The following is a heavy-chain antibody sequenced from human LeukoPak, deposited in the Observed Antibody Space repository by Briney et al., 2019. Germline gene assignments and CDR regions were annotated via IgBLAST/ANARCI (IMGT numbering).Heavy chain of an antibody. CDR1: GGSFSNYY. Sequence: SETLSLTCAVYGGSFSNYYWSWIRQPPGKGLEWIGEINHSGSTNYNPSLKSRVTISLETSKNQFSLKLTSVTAAGTAVYYCARADVLPWFGELLPYYFDYWGQGTLVTVSS. V-gene: IGHV4-34*01. CDR2: INHSGST. CDR3: ARADVLPWFGELLPYYFDY. D-gene: IGHD3-10*01. J-gene: IGHJ4*02.